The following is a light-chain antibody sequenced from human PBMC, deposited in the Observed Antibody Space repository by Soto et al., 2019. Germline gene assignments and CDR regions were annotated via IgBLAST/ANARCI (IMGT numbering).Light chain of an antibody. CDR2: GAS. Sequence: EIVLTQSPGTLSLSPGERAILSCRASQSVSSNYLAWYRQRPGQAPSLLIYGASSRATGIPDRFSGSGSGTDFTLTISRLEPEDFAVYYCQQYGSSLTWTFGQGTKVDIK. CDR1: QSVSSNY. V-gene: IGKV3-20*01. CDR3: QQYGSSLTWT. J-gene: IGKJ1*01.